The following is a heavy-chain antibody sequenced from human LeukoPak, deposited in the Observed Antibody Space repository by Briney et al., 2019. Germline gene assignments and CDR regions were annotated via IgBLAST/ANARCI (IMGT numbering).Heavy chain of an antibody. J-gene: IGHJ4*02. CDR3: VRHLSTGQTDY. V-gene: IGHV4-59*08. Sequence: PSETLSLTCTVSGGSISIYYWGWIRQPPGKGLEWIGYIYHSGSTNYNPSHKSRVTISVDTFKNQFSLRLSSVTAADTAVYYCVRHLSTGQTDYWGQGTLVTVSS. CDR1: GGSISIYY. D-gene: IGHD2-8*02. CDR2: IYHSGST.